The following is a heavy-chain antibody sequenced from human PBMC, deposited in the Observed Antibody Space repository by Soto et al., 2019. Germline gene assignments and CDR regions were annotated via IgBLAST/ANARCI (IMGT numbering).Heavy chain of an antibody. J-gene: IGHJ6*03. D-gene: IGHD3-10*01. CDR1: GFTFSDYY. CDR2: ISSSGSTI. Sequence: QVQLVESGGGLVKPGGSLRLSCAASGFTFSDYYMSWIRQAPGKGLEWVSYISSSGSTIYYADSVKGRFTISSDNAKNSLYLQMNSLRAEATAVYYCAREPLVSYYTGHYYYYMDVWGKGTTVTVSS. V-gene: IGHV3-11*01. CDR3: AREPLVSYYTGHYYYYMDV.